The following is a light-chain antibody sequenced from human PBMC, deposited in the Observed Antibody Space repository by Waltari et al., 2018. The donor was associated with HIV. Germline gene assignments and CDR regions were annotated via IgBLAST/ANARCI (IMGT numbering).Light chain of an antibody. Sequence: DILMTQSPSTLSASVGDRVIITCRSSQNVDNWLAWYQQRPGSAPKVLIYKTSTLQTGVPSRFSGSGSGTEFSLTISSLQPDDFATYYCQQYKSYSLTFGQGTRLEIK. CDR3: QQYKSYSLT. CDR2: KTS. CDR1: QNVDNW. V-gene: IGKV1-5*03. J-gene: IGKJ5*01.